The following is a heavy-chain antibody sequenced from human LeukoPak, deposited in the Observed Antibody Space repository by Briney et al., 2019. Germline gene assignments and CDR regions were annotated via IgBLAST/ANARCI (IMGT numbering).Heavy chain of an antibody. CDR3: ARHSGRGNAFDI. Sequence: SETLSLTCAVSGGSISSYYWSWIRQPPGKGLEWIGYIHYSGSTNYKPSLKSRVTISVDTSKNQISLNLRSVTAADTAVYYCARHSGRGNAFDIWGQGARVTVSS. D-gene: IGHD6-25*01. CDR1: GGSISSYY. J-gene: IGHJ3*02. CDR2: IHYSGST. V-gene: IGHV4-59*08.